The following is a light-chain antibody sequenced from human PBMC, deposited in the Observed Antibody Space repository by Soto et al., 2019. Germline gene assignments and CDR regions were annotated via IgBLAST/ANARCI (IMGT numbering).Light chain of an antibody. J-gene: IGKJ5*01. V-gene: IGKV3-20*01. CDR2: GAS. CDR3: QYYSSSLPIT. Sequence: EIVLTQSSGILSLSPGERATLSCRASQSVRSTYLAWYQQKPGQAPRLLIHGASSRATGIPDRFSGSGSGTDFTLTISRLEPEDFAVYYCQYYSSSLPITFG. CDR1: QSVRSTY.